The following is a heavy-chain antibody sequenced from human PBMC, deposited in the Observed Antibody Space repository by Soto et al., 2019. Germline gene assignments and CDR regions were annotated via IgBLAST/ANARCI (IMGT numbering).Heavy chain of an antibody. Sequence: SETLSLTCTVSGGSISSSSYYWGWIRQPPGKGLEWIGSIYYSGSTYYNPSLKSRVTISVDTSKNQFSLKLSSVTAADTAVYYCARQYCSGGSCSVIDAFDIWGQGTMVTVSS. CDR3: ARQYCSGGSCSVIDAFDI. CDR1: GGSISSSSYY. V-gene: IGHV4-39*01. D-gene: IGHD2-15*01. CDR2: IYYSGST. J-gene: IGHJ3*02.